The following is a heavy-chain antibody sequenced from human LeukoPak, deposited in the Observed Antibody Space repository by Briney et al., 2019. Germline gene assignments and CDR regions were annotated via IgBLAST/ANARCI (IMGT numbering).Heavy chain of an antibody. V-gene: IGHV4-4*08. D-gene: IGHD3-22*01. CDR1: GGSLFSYY. J-gene: IGHJ2*01. CDR2: IYPNGIT. CDR3: ARLAYYDSSGYHPTAGYFDL. Sequence: SETLSLTCTVSGGSLFSYYWNWIRQSPGKGLEWIGFIYPNGITSYNPSLMSRGSISIATSMNQFSLRLTSVTAADTAMYYCARLAYYDSSGYHPTAGYFDLWGRGTLVTVSS.